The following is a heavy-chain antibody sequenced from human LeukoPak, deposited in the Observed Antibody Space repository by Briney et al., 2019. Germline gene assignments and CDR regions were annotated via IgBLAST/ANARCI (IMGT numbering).Heavy chain of an antibody. V-gene: IGHV3-64*01. D-gene: IGHD2-2*02. J-gene: IGHJ6*03. CDR2: ISSNGGST. Sequence: PGGSLRLSCAASGFTFSSYAMHWVRQAPGKGLEYVSAISSNGGSTYYANSVKGRFTISRDNSKNTLYLQMNSRRAEDTAVYYCAKGCSSTSCYSNYYYYYMDVWGKGTTVTVSS. CDR3: AKGCSSTSCYSNYYYYYMDV. CDR1: GFTFSSYA.